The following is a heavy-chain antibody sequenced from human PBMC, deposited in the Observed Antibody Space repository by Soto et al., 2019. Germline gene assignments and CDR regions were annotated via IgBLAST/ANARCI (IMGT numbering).Heavy chain of an antibody. CDR3: AKDPGHCTSPSCYDYY. CDR2: IHSRGST. Sequence: EVLLVESGGGLVQPGGSLRLSCVVSGLTVSSKYMSWVRQARGKGLEWVSNIHSRGSTYYTDSVKGILIISRDNSKNTVYLQMDTLRADDTAVYYCAKDPGHCTSPSCYDYYWGQGALVTVSS. D-gene: IGHD2-2*01. V-gene: IGHV3-66*01. J-gene: IGHJ4*02. CDR1: GLTVSSKY.